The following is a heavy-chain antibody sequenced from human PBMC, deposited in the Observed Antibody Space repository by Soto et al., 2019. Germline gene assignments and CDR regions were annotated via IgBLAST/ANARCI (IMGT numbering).Heavy chain of an antibody. CDR1: GYTFNRKS. J-gene: IGHJ1*01. CDR3: ARDYSQDFQD. CDR2: INTGSGNT. V-gene: IGHV1-3*04. Sequence: AGVEVSFQASGYTFNRKSMHSVRPAPGQRLEWMGWINTGSGNTEYSQKFRGRVTLTGYTAASRAYMELSNLSSEGTIVYDGARDYSQDFQDWGQGTLVTVSS. D-gene: IGHD3-10*01.